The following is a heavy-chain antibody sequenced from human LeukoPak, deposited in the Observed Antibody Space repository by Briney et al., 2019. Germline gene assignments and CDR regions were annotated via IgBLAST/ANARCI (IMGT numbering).Heavy chain of an antibody. CDR1: GFTFSSYG. J-gene: IGHJ4*02. CDR3: ARGAEYYYGSGSIDY. CDR2: ISYDGSNK. V-gene: IGHV3-30*19. D-gene: IGHD3-10*01. Sequence: PGRSLRLSCAASGFTFSSYGMHWVRQAPGKRLEWVAVISYDGSNKYYADSVKGRFTVSRDNSKNTLYMEMNSLRAEDTAVYYCARGAEYYYGSGSIDYWGQGTLVTVSS.